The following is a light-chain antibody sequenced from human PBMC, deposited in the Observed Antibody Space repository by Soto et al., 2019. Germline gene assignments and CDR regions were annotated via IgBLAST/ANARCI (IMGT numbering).Light chain of an antibody. CDR1: SSDFGSYNL. V-gene: IGLV2-23*01. CDR3: CSYAGSSTYYV. Sequence: QSVLTQPASVSGSPGQSITISCTGTSSDFGSYNLVSWYQQHPGKAPKLMIYEGSKRPSGVSNRFSGSKSGNTASLTISGLQAEDEADYYCCSYAGSSTYYVFGIGTKVTVL. CDR2: EGS. J-gene: IGLJ1*01.